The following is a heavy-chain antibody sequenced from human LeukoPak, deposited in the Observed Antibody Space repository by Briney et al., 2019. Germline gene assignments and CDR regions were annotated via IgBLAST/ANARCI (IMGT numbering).Heavy chain of an antibody. D-gene: IGHD4-17*01. CDR2: ISSSGAYT. CDR1: GFTFSDYY. V-gene: IGHV3-11*05. CDR3: ARGKIGYYYGDYDGY. J-gene: IGHJ4*02. Sequence: KPGGSLRLSCAASGFTFSDYYMTWIRQAPGKGLEWVSYISSSGAYTNYADSLKGRFTISRDNGKNSLYLQMDSLRVEDTAVYYYARGKIGYYYGDYDGYWGQGTLVTVSS.